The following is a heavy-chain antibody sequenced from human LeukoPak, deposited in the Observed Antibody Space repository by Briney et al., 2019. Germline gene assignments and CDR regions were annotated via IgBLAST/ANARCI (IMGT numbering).Heavy chain of an antibody. D-gene: IGHD4-17*01. V-gene: IGHV4-59*11. CDR1: GGSISSHF. CDR3: ARLSTVTTSFDY. Sequence: SETLSLTCTVSGGSISSHFWSWIRQPPGKGLEWIAYVHYTGSTNYNPSLKSRVTIAMDTSKNQFSLRLRSVTAADTAVYYCARLSTVTTSFDYWGQGTLVTVSS. J-gene: IGHJ4*02. CDR2: VHYTGST.